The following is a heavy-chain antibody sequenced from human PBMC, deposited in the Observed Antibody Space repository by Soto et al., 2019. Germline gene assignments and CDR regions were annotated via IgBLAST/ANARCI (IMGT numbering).Heavy chain of an antibody. J-gene: IGHJ2*01. CDR1: GGTFSSYA. D-gene: IGHD3-3*01. CDR2: IIPIFGTA. Sequence: SVKVSCKASGGTFSSYAISWVRQAPGQGLEWMGGIIPIFGTANYAQKFQGRVTITADESTSTAYMELSSLRSEDTAAYYCARDRPIFGVTNRYWYFDLWDRGTLVTVSS. V-gene: IGHV1-69*13. CDR3: ARDRPIFGVTNRYWYFDL.